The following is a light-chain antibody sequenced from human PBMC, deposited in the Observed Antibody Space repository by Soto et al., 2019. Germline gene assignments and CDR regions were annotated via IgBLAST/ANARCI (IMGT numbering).Light chain of an antibody. CDR2: GAS. J-gene: IGKJ3*01. V-gene: IGKV1-39*01. CDR1: QTISTY. Sequence: DIEMTQSPSSLSASVGGRVTLTCRASQTISTYLNWYQLKPGKAPKLLIYGASSLETGVPSRFSGTGSGTDFNMTISSLQLEDCAPYFWHQSYSTPPFTFGPGTTV. CDR3: HQSYSTPPFT.